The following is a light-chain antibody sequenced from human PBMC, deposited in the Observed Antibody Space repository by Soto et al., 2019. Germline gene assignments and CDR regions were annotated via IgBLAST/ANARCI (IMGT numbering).Light chain of an antibody. J-gene: IGLJ1*01. V-gene: IGLV2-18*01. CDR1: SSDIGVYNR. CDR3: SLYRSSTTLV. CDR2: EVS. Sequence: QSFLTQPPSVSGSPGQSVTISCTGTSSDIGVYNRVSWYQQPPGTAPKLMIYEVSNRPSGVPDRFSGSKSGNTASLTISGLQAEDEADYYCSLYRSSTTLVFGTGTKVTVL.